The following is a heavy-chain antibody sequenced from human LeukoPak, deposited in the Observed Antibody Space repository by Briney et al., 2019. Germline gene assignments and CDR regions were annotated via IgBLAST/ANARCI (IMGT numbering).Heavy chain of an antibody. V-gene: IGHV6-1*01. CDR2: TYYRSKWYY. CDR1: GDSVSSISVA. CDR3: SLARSEYHYGMDV. Sequence: SQTLSLTCAICGDSVSSISVAWNWIRQSPSRGLEWLGRTYYRSKWYYEYAVSVKSRINISPDTSKNQFSLQLTSVTPEDTAVYYCSLARSEYHYGMDVWGQGTTVTVSS. J-gene: IGHJ6*02.